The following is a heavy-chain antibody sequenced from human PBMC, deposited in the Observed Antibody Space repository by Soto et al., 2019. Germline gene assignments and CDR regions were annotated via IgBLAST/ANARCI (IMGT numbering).Heavy chain of an antibody. Sequence: QVQLVQSGAEVKKPGASVKVSCKASGYTFTSYGISWVRQAPGQGLEWMGWISAYNGNTNNAQNSQGRVTMTTDTSMKASNLELGSVSSEDTAVYFCGSGAAPVDYWGQGTLVTVSS. J-gene: IGHJ4*02. CDR2: ISAYNGNT. CDR1: GYTFTSYG. V-gene: IGHV1-18*01. D-gene: IGHD6-25*01. CDR3: GSGAAPVDY.